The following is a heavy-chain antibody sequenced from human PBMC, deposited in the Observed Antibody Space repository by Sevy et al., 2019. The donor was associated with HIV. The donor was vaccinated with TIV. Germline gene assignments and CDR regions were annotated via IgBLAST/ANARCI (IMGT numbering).Heavy chain of an antibody. J-gene: IGHJ4*02. CDR1: GDTFTNNY. CDR3: VRADPDQHFDS. V-gene: IGHV1-46*01. CDR2: VDPSAGNT. Sequence: ASVKVSCKASGDTFTNNYIHWVRQAPGQGLEWMGMVDPSAGNTTYAQKFQGSVTMTRDTSTRILYMDLSSLRSEDTAVYYCVRADPDQHFDSWGQGTLVTVSS.